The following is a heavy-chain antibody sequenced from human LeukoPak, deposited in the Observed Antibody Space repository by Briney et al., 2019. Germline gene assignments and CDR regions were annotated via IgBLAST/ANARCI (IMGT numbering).Heavy chain of an antibody. J-gene: IGHJ6*02. V-gene: IGHV4-59*01. CDR3: ARDGGPQLELYYYYYGMDV. CDR2: IYYSGST. D-gene: IGHD1-1*01. Sequence: PSETLSLTCTVSGGSNSSYYWSWIRQPPGKGLEWIGYIYYSGSTNYNPSLKSRVTISVDTSKNQFSLKLSSVTAADTAVYYCARDGGPQLELYYYYYGMDVWGQGTTVTVSS. CDR1: GGSNSSYY.